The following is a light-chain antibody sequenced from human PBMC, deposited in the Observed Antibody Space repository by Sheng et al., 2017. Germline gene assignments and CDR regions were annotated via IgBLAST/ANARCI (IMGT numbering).Light chain of an antibody. Sequence: SYVLTQPPSVSVAPGQTARITCGGHDIRTKSVHWYQQKPGQAPVLVVYDDSDRPSGIPERFSGSNSGNTATLTISRVEAGDEADYYCQVWDSSSDHVVFGGGTKLTVL. CDR3: QVWDSSSDHVV. CDR2: DDS. J-gene: IGLJ2*01. CDR1: DIRTKS. V-gene: IGLV3-21*02.